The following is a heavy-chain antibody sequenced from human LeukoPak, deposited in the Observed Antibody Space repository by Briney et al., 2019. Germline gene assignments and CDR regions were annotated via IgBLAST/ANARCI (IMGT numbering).Heavy chain of an antibody. D-gene: IGHD2-21*02. CDR2: ITYRGSP. Sequence: SETLSLTCGASDGSLDIYYWMFVRQPPGKGLQWIGEITYRGSPYYHPSFKSRVTISIDASQRHVSLTLNSVTAADTAVYYCATYGGDWKFDSWGQGTLVTVSS. CDR1: DGSLDIYY. CDR3: ATYGGDWKFDS. V-gene: IGHV4-34*01. J-gene: IGHJ4*02.